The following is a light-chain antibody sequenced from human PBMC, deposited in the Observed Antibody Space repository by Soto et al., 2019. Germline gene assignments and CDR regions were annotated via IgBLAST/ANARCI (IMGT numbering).Light chain of an antibody. CDR3: QQRTKWPLT. Sequence: EIVLTQAPATLSLSPWERATLSCRASRSVTNFLAWYQQKPGQAPRLLIYDASKRATGVPTTFSGSVSGTGFTLTISILEPEDFAVYHCQQRTKWPLTFG. J-gene: IGKJ3*01. CDR1: RSVTNF. CDR2: DAS. V-gene: IGKV3-11*01.